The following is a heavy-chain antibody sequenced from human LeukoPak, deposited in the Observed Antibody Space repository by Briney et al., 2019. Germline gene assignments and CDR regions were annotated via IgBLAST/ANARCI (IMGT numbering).Heavy chain of an antibody. J-gene: IGHJ4*02. CDR2: ISSSGSTI. V-gene: IGHV3-48*04. D-gene: IGHD3-10*01. CDR3: HGRYYGSGSGYYFDY. CDR1: GFTFSSYS. Sequence: GGSLRLSCAASGFTFSSYSMNWVRQAPGKGLEWVSYISSSGSTIYYADSVKGRFTISRDNAKNSLYLQMNSLRAEDTAVYYAHGRYYGSGSGYYFDYWGQGTLVTVSS.